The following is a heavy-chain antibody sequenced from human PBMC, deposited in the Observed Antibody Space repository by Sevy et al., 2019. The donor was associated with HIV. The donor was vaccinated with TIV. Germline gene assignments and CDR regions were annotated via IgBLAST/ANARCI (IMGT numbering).Heavy chain of an antibody. CDR2: ISYDGTTK. V-gene: IGHV3-30*04. J-gene: IGHJ4*02. CDR1: GFTISSYA. D-gene: IGHD5-18*01. Sequence: GGSLRLSCAASGFTISSYAMHWVRQAPGKGLEWVASISYDGTTKKYADSVKGRFTISRDNFKNTLFLQMNSLRAEDTAVYYCARGFGIQLWDFDYWGQGTLVTVSS. CDR3: ARGFGIQLWDFDY.